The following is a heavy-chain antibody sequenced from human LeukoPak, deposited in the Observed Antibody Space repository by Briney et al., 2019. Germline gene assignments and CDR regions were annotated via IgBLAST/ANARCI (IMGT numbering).Heavy chain of an antibody. J-gene: IGHJ6*03. D-gene: IGHD3-10*01. CDR3: ARDATVRGPYGGHHFYSYMDV. V-gene: IGHV1-18*01. CDR1: GYTFTSYG. Sequence: GASVKVSCKAPGYTFTSYGISWVRQAPGQGLERMGWSSAYNGNTNYAQKLQGRVTMTTDTSTSTAYMELRSLRSEDTAVYYCARDATVRGPYGGHHFYSYMDVWGKGTTVTISS. CDR2: SSAYNGNT.